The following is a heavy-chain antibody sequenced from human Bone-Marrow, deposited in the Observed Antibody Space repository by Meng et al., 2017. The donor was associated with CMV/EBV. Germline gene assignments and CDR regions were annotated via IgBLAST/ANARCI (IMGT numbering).Heavy chain of an antibody. CDR3: ARDSSSSGWYSGLDY. CDR1: GYTFTSYG. V-gene: IGHV1-18*01. J-gene: IGHJ4*02. D-gene: IGHD6-19*01. CDR2: ISAYNGNT. Sequence: ASVKVSCKASGYTFTSYGISWVRQAPGQGLEWMGWISAYNGNTNYAQKLQGRVTMTTDTSTSTAYMELRSLRSDDTAVYYCARDSSSSGWYSGLDYWGQRTLVAASS.